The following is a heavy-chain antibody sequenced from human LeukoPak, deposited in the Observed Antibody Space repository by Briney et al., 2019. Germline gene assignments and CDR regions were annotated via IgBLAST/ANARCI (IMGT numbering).Heavy chain of an antibody. J-gene: IGHJ6*02. D-gene: IGHD4-4*01. CDR1: GFTFSDYY. Sequence: PGGSLRLSCAASGFTFSDYYMSWIRQAPGKGLEWVSYIGSSGSSTSYADSVKGRFTISRDNAKNTLYLQMNSLRAEDTAVYYCARVQPPDDYRDYGMDVWGQGTTVTVSS. V-gene: IGHV3-11*06. CDR3: ARVQPPDDYRDYGMDV. CDR2: IGSSGSST.